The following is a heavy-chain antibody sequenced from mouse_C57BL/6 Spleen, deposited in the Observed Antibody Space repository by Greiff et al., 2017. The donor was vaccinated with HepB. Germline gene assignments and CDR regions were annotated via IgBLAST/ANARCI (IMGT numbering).Heavy chain of an antibody. J-gene: IGHJ1*03. V-gene: IGHV1-26*01. CDR1: GYTFTDYY. Sequence: VQLQQSGPELVKPGASVKISCTASGYTFTDYYMNWVKQSHGKSLEWIGDINPNNGGTSYNQKFKGKATLTVDKSSSTAYMELRSLTSDDSAVYYCARGDYYGSSYWYFDVWGTGTTVTVSS. CDR2: INPNNGGT. D-gene: IGHD1-1*01. CDR3: ARGDYYGSSYWYFDV.